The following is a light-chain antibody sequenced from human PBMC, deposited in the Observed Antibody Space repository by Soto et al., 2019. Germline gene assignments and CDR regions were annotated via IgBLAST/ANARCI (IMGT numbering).Light chain of an antibody. CDR3: QQYGSSGT. J-gene: IGKJ1*01. V-gene: IGKV3-20*01. CDR2: GAS. CDR1: QSVSNNY. Sequence: DIELTQSPATLSLSPGERATLSCRASQSVSNNYLAWYQQKPGQPPRLLIYGASNRATGIPDRFSGSGSGTDFPLTISRLEPEVFAVYYWQQYGSSGTFGQGTKVDIK.